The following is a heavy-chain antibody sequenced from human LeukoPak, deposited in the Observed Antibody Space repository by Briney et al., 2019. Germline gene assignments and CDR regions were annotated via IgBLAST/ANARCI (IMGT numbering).Heavy chain of an antibody. CDR2: INPNSGGT. Sequence: ASVKVSCKDSGYTFTGYYVHWVRQAPGQGLEWMGWINPNSGGTNYAQKFQGRVTMTRDTSISTAYMELSRLRSDDTAVYYCARHMRSESPSNWFDPWGQGTLVTVSS. CDR3: ARHMRSESPSNWFDP. CDR1: GYTFTGYY. J-gene: IGHJ5*02. D-gene: IGHD2-2*01. V-gene: IGHV1-2*02.